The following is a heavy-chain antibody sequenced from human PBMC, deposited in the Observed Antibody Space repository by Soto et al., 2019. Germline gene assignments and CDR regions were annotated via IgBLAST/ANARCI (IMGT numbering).Heavy chain of an antibody. Sequence: PSETLSLTCTVSGGSISSRSYYWGWIRQPPGKGLEWIGSIYYSGSTYYNPSLKSRVTISVDTSKNQFSLKLSSVTAADTAMYYCARHERHYDILTGGDYYHYGMDVWGQGTTVTVSS. D-gene: IGHD3-9*01. CDR2: IYYSGST. CDR3: ARHERHYDILTGGDYYHYGMDV. V-gene: IGHV4-39*01. J-gene: IGHJ6*02. CDR1: GGSISSRSYY.